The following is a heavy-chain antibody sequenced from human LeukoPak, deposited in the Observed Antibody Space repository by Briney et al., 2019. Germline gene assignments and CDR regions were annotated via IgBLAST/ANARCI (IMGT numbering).Heavy chain of an antibody. J-gene: IGHJ4*02. CDR2: ISYDGSHK. Sequence: TGGSLRLSCPASGFTFSTYALHWIRQAPGKGLEWVAVISYDGSHKYYADSVKGRFTISRDNSKNMLYLQMNSLRAEDTAVYYCGAVAVTGGGYWGQGALVTVSS. V-gene: IGHV3-30-3*01. CDR1: GFTFSTYA. D-gene: IGHD6-19*01. CDR3: GAVAVTGGGY.